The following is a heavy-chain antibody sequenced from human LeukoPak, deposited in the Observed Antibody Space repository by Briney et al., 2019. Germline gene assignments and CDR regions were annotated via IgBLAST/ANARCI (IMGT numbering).Heavy chain of an antibody. D-gene: IGHD1-26*01. Sequence: ASVKVSSKASGGTFSSYAISWVRQAPGQGLEWMGWISAYNGNTNYAQKLQGRVTMTTDTSTSTAYMELRSLRSDDTAVYYCARREVGAPPNDAFDIWGQGTMVTVP. J-gene: IGHJ3*02. CDR3: ARREVGAPPNDAFDI. V-gene: IGHV1-18*01. CDR1: GGTFSSYA. CDR2: ISAYNGNT.